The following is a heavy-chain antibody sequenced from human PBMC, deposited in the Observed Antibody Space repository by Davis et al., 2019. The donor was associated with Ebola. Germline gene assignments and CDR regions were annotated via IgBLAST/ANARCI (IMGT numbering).Heavy chain of an antibody. CDR3: ARDVRLYRYYYGMDV. D-gene: IGHD2-2*01. Sequence: GESLKISCAASGFTFSSYAMHWVRQAPGKGLEWVAVISYDGSNKYYADSVKGRFTISRDNSKNTLYLQMNSLRAEDTAVYYCARDVRLYRYYYGMDVWGQGTTVTVSS. CDR2: ISYDGSNK. J-gene: IGHJ6*02. CDR1: GFTFSSYA. V-gene: IGHV3-30-3*01.